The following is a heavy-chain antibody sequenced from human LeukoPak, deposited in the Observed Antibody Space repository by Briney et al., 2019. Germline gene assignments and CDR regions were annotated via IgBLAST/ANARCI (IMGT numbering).Heavy chain of an antibody. J-gene: IGHJ4*02. D-gene: IGHD2-15*01. CDR1: GFTFSSYA. CDR3: AKDLYDIVVVVAATPIPTSFDY. V-gene: IGHV3-30*04. CDR2: ISYDGSNK. Sequence: GRSLRLSCAASGFTFSSYAMHWVRQAPGKGLEWVAVISYDGSNKYYADSVKGRFTISRDNSKNTLYLQMNSLRAEDTAVYYCAKDLYDIVVVVAATPIPTSFDYWGQGTLVTVSS.